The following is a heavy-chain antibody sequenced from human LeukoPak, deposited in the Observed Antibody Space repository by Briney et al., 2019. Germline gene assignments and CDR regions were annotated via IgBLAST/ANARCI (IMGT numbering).Heavy chain of an antibody. CDR1: GGSFSGYY. CDR2: VNHSGGT. CDR3: ARLSLRGGYYRYFEH. V-gene: IGHV4-34*01. J-gene: IGHJ1*01. Sequence: SETLSLTCAVYGGSFSGYYWSWIRQPPGKGLEWIGEVNHSGGTNYNPSLKSRVTISVDTSKNQFSLKLSSVTAADTAVYYCARLSLRGGYYRYFEHWGQGTLVTVSS. D-gene: IGHD3-22*01.